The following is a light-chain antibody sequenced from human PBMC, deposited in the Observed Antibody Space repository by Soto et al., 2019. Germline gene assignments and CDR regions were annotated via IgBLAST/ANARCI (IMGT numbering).Light chain of an antibody. J-gene: IGKJ1*01. CDR2: DAS. V-gene: IGKV3-11*01. Sequence: EIVLTQTPATMFLSQGERTTLSGRASQSVSSYLAWYQQQPGQAPRPLIYDASNRATGIPARFSGSGSGTDCTLPITGLELDDVAVYYCQQRSNGTSTLGQGTNVDIK. CDR1: QSVSSY. CDR3: QQRSNGTST.